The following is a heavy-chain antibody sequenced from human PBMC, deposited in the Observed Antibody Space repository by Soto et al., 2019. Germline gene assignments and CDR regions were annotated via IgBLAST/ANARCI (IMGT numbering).Heavy chain of an antibody. CDR1: GFTVTNNY. D-gene: IGHD2-2*01. Sequence: GGSLRLSCAASGFTVTNNYMSWVRQAPGKGLEWVSVIYRGGSTYYADSVKGRFTISRDNSKNTLYLQMNSLRTEDTAVYYCARDYAPPNYYYGMDVCGQGTPVTVYS. J-gene: IGHJ6*02. CDR3: ARDYAPPNYYYGMDV. CDR2: IYRGGST. V-gene: IGHV3-53*01.